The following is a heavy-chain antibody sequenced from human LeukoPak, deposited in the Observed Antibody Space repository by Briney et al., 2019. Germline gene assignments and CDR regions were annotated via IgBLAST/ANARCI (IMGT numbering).Heavy chain of an antibody. D-gene: IGHD3-16*02. CDR3: ARDRDPIYYDYVWGSYRSFDY. V-gene: IGHV1-18*01. CDR2: ISAYNGNT. CDR1: GYTFTSYG. J-gene: IGHJ4*02. Sequence: GASVKVSCKASGYTFTSYGISWVRQAPGQGLEWMGWISAYNGNTNYAQKLQGRVTMTTDTSTSTAYMELRSLRSDDTAVYYCARDRDPIYYDYVWGSYRSFDYWGQGTLVTVSS.